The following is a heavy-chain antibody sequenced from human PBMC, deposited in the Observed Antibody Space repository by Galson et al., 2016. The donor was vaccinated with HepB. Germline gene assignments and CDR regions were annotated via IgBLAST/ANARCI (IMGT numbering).Heavy chain of an antibody. CDR1: GFTFSNYG. CDR2: LWHDGSEK. V-gene: IGHV3-33*01. J-gene: IGHJ6*02. CDR3: ARDGDDKYTRYDGMDV. D-gene: IGHD3-9*01. Sequence: SLRLSCAASGFTFSNYGIPWVRQAPGKGLEWVAVLWHDGSEKYYADSVKGRFTISRDNSKNTLYLQMDSLRVEDTGVYYCARDGDDKYTRYDGMDVWGQGTTVTVSS.